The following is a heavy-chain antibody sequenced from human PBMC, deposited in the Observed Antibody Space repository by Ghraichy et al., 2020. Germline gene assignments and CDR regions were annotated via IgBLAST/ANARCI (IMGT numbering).Heavy chain of an antibody. CDR3: AKAGECSHGRFDC. CDR1: GFTFNTYA. D-gene: IGHD6-13*01. Sequence: GGSLRLSCEASGFTFNTYAMSWVRLTPGKGLEWVSTISNDGVNTYYADSAKGRFSISRDDSKNTLYLQMNSLRADDTAVYYCAKAGECSHGRFDCWGQGSLVAVSS. V-gene: IGHV3-23*01. J-gene: IGHJ4*02. CDR2: ISNDGVNT.